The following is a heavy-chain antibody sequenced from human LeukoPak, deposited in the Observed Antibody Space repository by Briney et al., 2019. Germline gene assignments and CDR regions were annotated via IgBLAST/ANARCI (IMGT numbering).Heavy chain of an antibody. CDR3: AKYVVVGGYFDY. Sequence: GGSLRLSCAASGFTFSSYGMHWVRQAPGKGLEWVAVISYDGSNKYYADSVKGRFTISRDNSKNTLYLQMNSLRAEDTAVYYCAKYVVVGGYFDYWGQGTLVTVSS. CDR2: ISYDGSNK. CDR1: GFTFSSYG. V-gene: IGHV3-30*18. D-gene: IGHD2-15*01. J-gene: IGHJ4*02.